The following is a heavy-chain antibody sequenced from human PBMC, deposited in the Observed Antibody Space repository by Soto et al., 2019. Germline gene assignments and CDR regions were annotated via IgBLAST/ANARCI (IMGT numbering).Heavy chain of an antibody. J-gene: IGHJ1*01. D-gene: IGHD3-22*01. CDR3: ARQYYYDSSGYPEYFQH. Sequence: SETLSLTYTVSGGSISSSSYYWGWIRQPPGKGLEWIGSIYYSGSTYYNPSLKSRVTISVDTSKNQFSLKLSSVTAADTAVYYCARQYYYDSSGYPEYFQHWGQGTLVTSPQ. CDR2: IYYSGST. V-gene: IGHV4-39*01. CDR1: GGSISSSSYY.